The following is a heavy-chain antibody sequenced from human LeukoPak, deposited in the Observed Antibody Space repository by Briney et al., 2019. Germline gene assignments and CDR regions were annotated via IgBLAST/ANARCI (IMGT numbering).Heavy chain of an antibody. CDR1: GYSISSGYY. D-gene: IGHD6-13*01. CDR3: ASIAAAGLFDY. Sequence: SETLSLTCTVSGYSISSGYYWGWIRQPPGKGLEWIGSIYHSGSTYYNPSLKSRVTISVDTSKNQFSLKLSSVTAADTAVYYCASIAAAGLFDYWGQGTLVTVSS. CDR2: IYHSGST. J-gene: IGHJ4*02. V-gene: IGHV4-38-2*02.